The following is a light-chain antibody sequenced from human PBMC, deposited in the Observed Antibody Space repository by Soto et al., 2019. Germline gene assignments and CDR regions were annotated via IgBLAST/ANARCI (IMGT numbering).Light chain of an antibody. CDR3: QQYGSSPFT. V-gene: IGKV3D-20*01. CDR1: QSVSSY. J-gene: IGKJ4*01. Sequence: EIVLTQSPATLSLSTGERATLSCGSSQSVSSYLAWYQQKPGQAPRLLIYDASNRATGIPARFSGSGSGTDFTLTISRLEPEYFAVYYCQQYGSSPFTFGGGTKVDIK. CDR2: DAS.